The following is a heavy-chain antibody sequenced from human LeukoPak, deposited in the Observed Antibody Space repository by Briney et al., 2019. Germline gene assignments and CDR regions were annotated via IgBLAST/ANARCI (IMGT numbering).Heavy chain of an antibody. CDR3: ASPIVATICDY. Sequence: GGSLRLSCAASGFTFTSHWMSWVRQAPGKGLEWVANIKQDGSEKYSVDSLKGRFTISRDNAKNSVYIQMNSLRAEDTAVYYCASPIVATICDYWGQGTLVTASS. J-gene: IGHJ4*02. CDR2: IKQDGSEK. V-gene: IGHV3-7*01. D-gene: IGHD5-12*01. CDR1: GFTFTSHW.